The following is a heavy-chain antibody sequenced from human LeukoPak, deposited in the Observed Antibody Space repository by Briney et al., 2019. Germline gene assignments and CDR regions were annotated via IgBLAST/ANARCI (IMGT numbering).Heavy chain of an antibody. CDR3: ARGGTPGYSSGRIDY. D-gene: IGHD6-19*01. Sequence: GGSLRLSCVASGFTVSSNYMSWVRQAPGKGLEWVSVIYSAGNTYYADSVKGRFTISRHNSENTLYLHMNSLRIEDTAVYFCARGGTPGYSSGRIDYWGQGTLVTVSS. J-gene: IGHJ4*02. V-gene: IGHV3-53*04. CDR1: GFTVSSNY. CDR2: IYSAGNT.